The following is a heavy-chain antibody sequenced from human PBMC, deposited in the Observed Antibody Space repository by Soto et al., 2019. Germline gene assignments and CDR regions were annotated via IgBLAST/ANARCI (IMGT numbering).Heavy chain of an antibody. J-gene: IGHJ4*02. Sequence: PSETLSLTCTVSGGSISSHYWSWIRQPPGKGLEWIGYIYYSGSTNYNPSLKSRVTIFVDTSKNQFSLTLSSVTAADTAVYSCARGYFGAGSYIDYWGRGTLVTVSS. CDR1: GGSISSHY. CDR3: ARGYFGAGSYIDY. CDR2: IYYSGST. D-gene: IGHD3-10*01. V-gene: IGHV4-59*08.